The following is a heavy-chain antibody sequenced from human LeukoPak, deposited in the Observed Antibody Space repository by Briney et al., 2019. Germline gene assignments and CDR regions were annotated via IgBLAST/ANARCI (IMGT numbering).Heavy chain of an antibody. CDR2: IWYDGSNK. V-gene: IGHV3-33*01. J-gene: IGHJ4*02. CDR1: GFTFSSYG. Sequence: GSLRLSCAASGFTFSSYGMHWVRQAPGKGLEWVAVIWYDGSNKYYAESVKGRFTISRDNSKNTLYLQMNSLRAEDTAVYYCARDLAITVTTPSFGIDYWGQGTLVTVSS. CDR3: ARDLAITVTTPSFGIDY. D-gene: IGHD4-17*01.